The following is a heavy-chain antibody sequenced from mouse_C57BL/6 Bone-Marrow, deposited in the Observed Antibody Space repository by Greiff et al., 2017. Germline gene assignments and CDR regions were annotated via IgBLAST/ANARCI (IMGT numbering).Heavy chain of an antibody. V-gene: IGHV1-52*01. J-gene: IGHJ1*03. CDR2: IDPSDSET. D-gene: IGHD2-4*01. CDR1: GYTFTSYW. CDR3: ARPAYDYDEDWYFDV. Sequence: QVQLQQPGAELVRPGSSVKLSCKASGYTFTSYWMHWVKQRPIQGLEWIGNIDPSDSETPYNQKFKDKATLTVDKSSSTAYMQLSSLTSEDSAVYYCARPAYDYDEDWYFDVWGTGTTVTVSS.